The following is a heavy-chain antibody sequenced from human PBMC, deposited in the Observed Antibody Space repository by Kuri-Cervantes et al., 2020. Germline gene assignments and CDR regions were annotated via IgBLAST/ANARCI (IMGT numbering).Heavy chain of an antibody. D-gene: IGHD6-19*01. CDR3: ARRGMQQWLVV. CDR2: ISDSGGRT. J-gene: IGHJ4*02. Sequence: GESLKISCAASGFTFSSYAMSWVRQAPGKGLEWVSAISDSGGRTYFADSVKGRFTISRDNSKNTLYLQMNSLKASDTAMYYCARRGMQQWLVVWGQGTLVTVSS. CDR1: GFTFSSYA. V-gene: IGHV3-23*01.